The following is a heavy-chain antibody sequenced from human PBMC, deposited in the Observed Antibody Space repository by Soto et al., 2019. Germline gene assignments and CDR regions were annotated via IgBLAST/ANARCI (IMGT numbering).Heavy chain of an antibody. J-gene: IGHJ4*02. D-gene: IGHD2-15*01. Sequence: PGGSLRLSCAASGFTFDDYAMHWVRQAPGKGLEWVSGISWNSGSIGYADSVKGRFTISRDNAKNSLYLQMNSLRAEDSALYYCANLVSDCCGGSCYEAPDQYFDYWGQGTLVTVSS. CDR3: ANLVSDCCGGSCYEAPDQYFDY. V-gene: IGHV3-9*01. CDR1: GFTFDDYA. CDR2: ISWNSGSI.